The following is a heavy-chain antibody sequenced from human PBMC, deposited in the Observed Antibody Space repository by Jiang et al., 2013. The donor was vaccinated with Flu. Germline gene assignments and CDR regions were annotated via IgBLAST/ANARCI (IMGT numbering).Heavy chain of an antibody. V-gene: IGHV4-38-2*02. CDR3: AREGDSSGFPEAFDI. CDR1: GYSISSGYY. Sequence: LLKPSETLSLTCTVSGYSISSGYYWGWIRQPPGKGLEWIGSIYHSGSTYYNPSLKSRVTISVDTSKNQFSLKLSSVTAADTAVYYCAREGDSSGFPEAFDIWGQGTMVTVSS. J-gene: IGHJ3*02. D-gene: IGHD3-22*01. CDR2: IYHSGST.